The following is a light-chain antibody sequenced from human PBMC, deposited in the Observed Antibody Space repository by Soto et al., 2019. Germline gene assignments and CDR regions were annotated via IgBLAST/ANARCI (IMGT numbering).Light chain of an antibody. Sequence: EIVLTQSPATLSLSPGERATLSCRASQSVSSYLAWYQQKPGQAPRLLIYDASNRATGIPARFSGSGSGTDFTLTISSLEPEDFAVYYCHQRSNGGRTFGGGTKVEIK. CDR1: QSVSSY. V-gene: IGKV3-11*01. J-gene: IGKJ4*01. CDR2: DAS. CDR3: HQRSNGGRT.